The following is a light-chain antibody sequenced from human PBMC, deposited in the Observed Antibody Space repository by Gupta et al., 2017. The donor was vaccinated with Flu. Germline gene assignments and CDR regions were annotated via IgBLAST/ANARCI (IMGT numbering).Light chain of an antibody. CDR3: QQSDSNLSWT. J-gene: IGKJ1*01. CDR1: ESISFY. CDR2: AAS. V-gene: IGKV1-39*01. Sequence: DIQMTQSPSSLSASVGDRVTISCRASESISFYLNWYQQKPGRAPKLLIHAASSLQSGVPSRFSGTGYGTDFSLTISSLQPEDFATYYCQQSDSNLSWTFGQGTKVEIK.